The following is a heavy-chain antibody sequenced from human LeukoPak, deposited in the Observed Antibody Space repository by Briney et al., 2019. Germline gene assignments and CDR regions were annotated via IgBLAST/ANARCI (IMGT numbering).Heavy chain of an antibody. J-gene: IGHJ4*02. V-gene: IGHV3-30*03. CDR3: AALSDY. CDR2: ISYDGSNK. CDR1: GFTFSSYG. Sequence: GRSLGLSCVASGFTFSSYGMHWVRQAPGKGLEWVAVISYDGSNKYYADSVKGRFTISRDNSKNTLYLQMNSLRAEDTAVYYCAALSDYWGQGTLVTVSS.